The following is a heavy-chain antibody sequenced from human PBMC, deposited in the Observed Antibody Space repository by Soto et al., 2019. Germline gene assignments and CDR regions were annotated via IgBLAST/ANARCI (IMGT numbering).Heavy chain of an antibody. V-gene: IGHV3-53*04. CDR1: GFTVSSNY. J-gene: IGHJ4*02. Sequence: EVQLVESGGGLVQPGGSLRLSCAASGFTVSSNYMSWVRQAPGKGLEWVSVIYSGGSTYYADSVKGRFTISRHNSKNTLYLQMNSLRAEDTAVYYCAISNCSSTSCYRGWLDYWGQGTLVTVSS. CDR2: IYSGGST. D-gene: IGHD2-2*01. CDR3: AISNCSSTSCYRGWLDY.